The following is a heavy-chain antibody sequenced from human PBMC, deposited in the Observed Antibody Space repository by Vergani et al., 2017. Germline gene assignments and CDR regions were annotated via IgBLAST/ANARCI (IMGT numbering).Heavy chain of an antibody. CDR1: GDSIISRSYY. CDR3: ASGKYYSDSTSHFRGRYFDV. V-gene: IGHV4-39*01. Sequence: QMQLQESGPGLVKASETLSLTCTVSGDSIISRSYYWGWIRQPPGKGLEWIGSIYNSGNGDSSSSLKSRGTISADTSKNQFSLRLTSVTAADTAVYYCASGKYYSDSTSHFRGRYFDVWGRGTPVTVPS. J-gene: IGHJ2*01. D-gene: IGHD3-16*01. CDR2: IYNSGNG.